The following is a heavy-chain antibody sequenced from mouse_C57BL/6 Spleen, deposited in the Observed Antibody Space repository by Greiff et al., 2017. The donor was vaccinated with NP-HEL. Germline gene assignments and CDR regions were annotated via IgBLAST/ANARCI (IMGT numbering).Heavy chain of an antibody. D-gene: IGHD2-5*01. CDR2: IDPSDSYT. V-gene: IGHV1-59*01. Sequence: VQLQQPGAELVRPGTSVKLSCKASGYTFTSYWMHWVKQRPGQGLEWIGVIDPSDSYTNYNQKFKGKATLTVDTSSSTAYMQLSSLTSEDSAVYYCERRGFYSNYVGGYYFDDWGQGTTLTVSS. CDR3: ERRGFYSNYVGGYYFDD. J-gene: IGHJ2*01. CDR1: GYTFTSYW.